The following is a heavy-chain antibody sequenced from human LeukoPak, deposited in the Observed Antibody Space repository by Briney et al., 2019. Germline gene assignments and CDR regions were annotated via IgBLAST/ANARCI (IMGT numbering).Heavy chain of an antibody. V-gene: IGHV1-2*02. Sequence: ASVKVSCKASGYTFTGYYMHWVRQAPGQGLEWMGWINPNSGGTNYAQKFQGRGTMTRDTSISTAYMELSRLRSDDTAVYYCARSIVVVPAAISDLDYWGQGTLVTVSS. D-gene: IGHD2-2*01. J-gene: IGHJ4*02. CDR3: ARSIVVVPAAISDLDY. CDR2: INPNSGGT. CDR1: GYTFTGYY.